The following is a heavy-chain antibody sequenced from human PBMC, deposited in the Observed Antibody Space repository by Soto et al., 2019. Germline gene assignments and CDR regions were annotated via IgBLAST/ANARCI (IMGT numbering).Heavy chain of an antibody. J-gene: IGHJ6*02. D-gene: IGHD1-26*01. CDR2: IIPIFGTA. Sequence: QVQLVQSGAEVKKPGSSVKVSCKASGGTFSSYAISWVRQAPGQGLEWMGGIIPIFGTANYAQKFQGRVTITADESTSTAYRELSSLRSEDTAVYYWARQMIVGPTYGYYYYGMDVWGQGTTVTVSS. V-gene: IGHV1-69*01. CDR1: GGTFSSYA. CDR3: ARQMIVGPTYGYYYYGMDV.